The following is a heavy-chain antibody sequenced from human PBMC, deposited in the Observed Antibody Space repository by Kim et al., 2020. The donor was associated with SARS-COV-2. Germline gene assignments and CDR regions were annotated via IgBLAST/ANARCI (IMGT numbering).Heavy chain of an antibody. V-gene: IGHV3-30*07. D-gene: IGHD3-10*01. CDR3: ARVYYYGSGSYYYGMDV. Sequence: GRVTISRENSKNTLYLQMNSLRDEDTAVYYCARVYYYGSGSYYYGMDVWGQGTTVTVSS. J-gene: IGHJ6*02.